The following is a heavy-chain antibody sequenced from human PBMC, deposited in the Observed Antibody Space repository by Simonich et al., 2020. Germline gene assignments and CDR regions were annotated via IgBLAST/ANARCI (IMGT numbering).Heavy chain of an antibody. CDR2: IYHRGST. D-gene: IGHD6-13*01. J-gene: IGHJ6*02. CDR1: GYSISSGYY. CDR3: ARVGYSNYYYYGMDV. Sequence: QVQLQESGPGLVKPSETLSLTCAVSGYSISSGYYWGWIQQPPGKGLEWIGSIYHRGSTYYNPSLKSRVTISVDPSKNQFSRKLSSVAAADTAVYYCARVGYSNYYYYGMDVWGQGTTVTVSS. V-gene: IGHV4-38-2*01.